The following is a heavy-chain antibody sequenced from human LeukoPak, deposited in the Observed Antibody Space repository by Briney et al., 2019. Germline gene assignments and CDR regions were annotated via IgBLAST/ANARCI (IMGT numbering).Heavy chain of an antibody. J-gene: IGHJ3*02. V-gene: IGHV3-66*01. Sequence: PGGSLRVSCAASGFTVSNNFMTWVRQAPGKGLEWVSVIFSDGKTYYADSVKGRFTISRDNSKNTLYFQMNSLRVEDTAVYYCARVGVVAVGRGNAFEIWGQGTKVTVSP. D-gene: IGHD6-25*01. CDR2: IFSDGKT. CDR3: ARVGVVAVGRGNAFEI. CDR1: GFTVSNNF.